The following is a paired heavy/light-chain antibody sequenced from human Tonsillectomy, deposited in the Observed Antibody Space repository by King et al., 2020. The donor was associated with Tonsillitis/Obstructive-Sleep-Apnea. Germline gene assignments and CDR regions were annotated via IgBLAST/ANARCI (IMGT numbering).Light chain of an antibody. J-gene: IGLJ2*01. CDR3: QSYDSSLSGSV. Sequence: QSELTQPPSVSGAPGQRVTISCTGSSSNIGAGYDVHWYQQLPGTAPKLLIYDYNNRPSGVPDRFSGSKSGTSASLAITGLQAEDEADYYCQSYDSSLSGSVFGGGTRLTVL. V-gene: IGLV1-40*01. CDR2: DYN. CDR1: SSNIGAGYD.
Heavy chain of an antibody. Sequence: QVQLVESGGGLVKPGGSLRLSCAASGFTFSDHYMSWIRQAPGEGLEWVSYISSSSTYTNYADSVKGRFTISRDNAKNSLYLQLNSLRAEDTAVYYCVRDREGEDWELPHQGFDYWGQGTLVTVSS. V-gene: IGHV3-11*05. D-gene: IGHD1-7*01. CDR1: GFTFSDHY. J-gene: IGHJ4*02. CDR3: VRDREGEDWELPHQGFDY. CDR2: ISSSSTYT.